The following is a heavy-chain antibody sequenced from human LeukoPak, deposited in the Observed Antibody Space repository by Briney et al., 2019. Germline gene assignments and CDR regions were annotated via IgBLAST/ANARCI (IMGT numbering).Heavy chain of an antibody. CDR2: VYNSGGT. J-gene: IGHJ3*02. V-gene: IGHV4-30-4*01. D-gene: IGHD2-21*02. CDR3: AKKTTAGPTKAAFDI. CDR1: GDSISSGAYA. Sequence: PSQTLSLACSVSGDSISSGAYAWTWIRQSPGKGLEWIGYVYNSGGTHYNSSLKSRLSISADMSQNKFSLNLSSVTAADTAVYYCAKKTTAGPTKAAFDIWGQGTMVAVST.